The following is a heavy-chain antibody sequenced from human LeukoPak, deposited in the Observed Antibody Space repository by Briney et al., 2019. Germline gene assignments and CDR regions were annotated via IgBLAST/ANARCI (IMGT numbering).Heavy chain of an antibody. CDR3: AKVSAQSIAAAGISLH. D-gene: IGHD6-13*01. J-gene: IGHJ4*02. CDR2: ISGSGGST. Sequence: QPGGSLRLSCAASGFTFSSYGMSWVRQAPGKGLEWVSAISGSGGSTYYADSVKGRFTISRDNSKNTLYLQMNSLRAEDTAVYYCAKVSAQSIAAAGISLHWGQGTLVTVSS. V-gene: IGHV3-23*01. CDR1: GFTFSSYG.